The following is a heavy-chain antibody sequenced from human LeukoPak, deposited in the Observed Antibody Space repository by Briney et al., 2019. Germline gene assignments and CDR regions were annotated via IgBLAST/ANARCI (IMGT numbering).Heavy chain of an antibody. J-gene: IGHJ6*03. CDR3: ARFSDGGYYYYYMDV. D-gene: IGHD3-10*01. Sequence: SETLSLTCTVSGGSISSYYWSWIRQPPGKGLEWIGYIYTSGSTNYNPSLESRVTISVDTSKNQFSLKLSSVTAADTAVYYCARFSDGGYYYYYMDVWGKGTTVTVSS. CDR2: IYTSGST. V-gene: IGHV4-4*09. CDR1: GGSISSYY.